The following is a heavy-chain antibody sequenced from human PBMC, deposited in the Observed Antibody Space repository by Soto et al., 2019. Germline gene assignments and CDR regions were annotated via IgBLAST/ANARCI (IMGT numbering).Heavy chain of an antibody. Sequence: EVQLVESGGGLVKPGGSLRLSCAASGFTFSNAWMSWVRQAPGKGLEWVGRIKSKTDGGTTDYAAPVKGRFTISRDDSKNTLYLQMNSLKTEDTAVYYCTTRGQLWWWGLYYYGMDVWGQGTTVTVSS. CDR3: TTRGQLWWWGLYYYGMDV. CDR1: GFTFSNAW. J-gene: IGHJ6*02. V-gene: IGHV3-15*01. CDR2: IKSKTDGGTT. D-gene: IGHD5-18*01.